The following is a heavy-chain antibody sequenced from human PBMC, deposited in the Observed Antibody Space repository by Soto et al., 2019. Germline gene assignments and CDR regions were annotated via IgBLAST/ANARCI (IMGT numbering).Heavy chain of an antibody. CDR3: ARDRGAVAGTRYYYGMEV. D-gene: IGHD6-13*01. CDR2: IWYDGTNK. Sequence: QVQLVESVGGVVQPGRSLRLSCAASGFTFSSYGMHWVRQAPGKGLEWVAVIWYDGTNKYYADSVKGRFTISRDNSKNTLHLQMNSLSAEDKDLYYSARDRGAVAGTRYYYGMEVWGQGT. CDR1: GFTFSSYG. J-gene: IGHJ6*02. V-gene: IGHV3-33*01.